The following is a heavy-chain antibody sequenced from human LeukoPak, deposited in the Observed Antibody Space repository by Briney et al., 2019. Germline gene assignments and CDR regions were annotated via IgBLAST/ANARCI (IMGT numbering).Heavy chain of an antibody. Sequence: PSETLSLTCTVSGGSIGSDYWSWIRQSPEKGLEWVAYISYSGSTNYNPSLESRVTISVDTSKNQFSLKLTSVTAADTAVYFCARLGVSAVRSTYWYFDLWGRGTLVTVSS. CDR3: ARLGVSAVRSTYWYFDL. D-gene: IGHD6-13*01. J-gene: IGHJ2*01. CDR2: ISYSGST. V-gene: IGHV4-59*08. CDR1: GGSIGSDY.